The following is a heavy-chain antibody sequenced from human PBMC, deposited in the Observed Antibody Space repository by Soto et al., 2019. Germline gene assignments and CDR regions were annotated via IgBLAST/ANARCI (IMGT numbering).Heavy chain of an antibody. CDR3: ARVQSNHRWANWFDP. J-gene: IGHJ5*02. D-gene: IGHD4-4*01. CDR2: MNPNSGNT. V-gene: IGHV1-8*01. Sequence: QVQLVQSGAEVKKPGASVKVSCKASGYTFTSYDINWVRQATGQGLEWLGWMNPNSGNTGYAQKFQGRVTMTRNTSISTAYMELSSLRSEDTAVYYCARVQSNHRWANWFDPWGQGTLVTVSS. CDR1: GYTFTSYD.